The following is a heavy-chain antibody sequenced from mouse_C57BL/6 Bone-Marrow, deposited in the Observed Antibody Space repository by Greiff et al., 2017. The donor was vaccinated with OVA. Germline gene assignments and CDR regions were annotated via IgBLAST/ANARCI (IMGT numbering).Heavy chain of an antibody. V-gene: IGHV7-3*01. J-gene: IGHJ3*01. D-gene: IGHD4-1*01. CDR1: GFTFTDYY. CDR2: IRNKANGYTT. Sequence: EVMLVESGGGLVQPGGSLSLSCAASGFTFTDYYMSWVRQPPGKALEWLGFIRNKANGYTTEYSASVKGRFTISRDNSQSILYLQMNALRAEDSATYYCARSLTGTVFAYWGQGTLVTVSA. CDR3: ARSLTGTVFAY.